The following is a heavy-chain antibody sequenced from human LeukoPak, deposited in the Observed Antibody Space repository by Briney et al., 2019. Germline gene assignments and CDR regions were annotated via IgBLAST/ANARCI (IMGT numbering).Heavy chain of an antibody. V-gene: IGHV3-30*04. J-gene: IGHJ6*02. CDR2: ISYDGSNK. D-gene: IGHD3-10*01. Sequence: GGSLRLSCAASGFTFSSYAMHWVRQAPGKGLERVAVISYDGSNKYYADSVKGRFTISRDNSKNTLYLQMNSLRAEDTAVYYCASLIWFGPYYYYYYGMDVWGQGTTVTVSS. CDR1: GFTFSSYA. CDR3: ASLIWFGPYYYYYYGMDV.